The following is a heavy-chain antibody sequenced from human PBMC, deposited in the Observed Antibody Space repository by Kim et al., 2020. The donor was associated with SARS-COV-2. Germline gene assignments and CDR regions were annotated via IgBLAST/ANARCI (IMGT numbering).Heavy chain of an antibody. J-gene: IGHJ4*02. CDR3: ASQLPYSSGYKPFDY. V-gene: IGHV1-2*06. Sequence: ASVKVSCKASGYTFTGYYMHWVRQAPGQGLEWMGRINPNSGGTNYAQKFQGRVTMTRDTSISTAYMELSRLRSDDTAVYYCASQLPYSSGYKPFDYWGQGTLVTVSS. D-gene: IGHD3-22*01. CDR2: INPNSGGT. CDR1: GYTFTGYY.